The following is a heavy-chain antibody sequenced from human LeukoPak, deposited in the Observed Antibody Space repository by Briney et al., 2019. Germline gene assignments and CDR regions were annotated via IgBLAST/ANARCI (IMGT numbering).Heavy chain of an antibody. CDR3: AREGPELLWFGELGGWFDP. CDR2: IIPIFGTA. J-gene: IGHJ5*02. V-gene: IGHV1-69*05. D-gene: IGHD3-10*01. Sequence: SVKVSCKASGGTFSSYAISWVRQAPGQGLEWMGGIIPIFGTANYAQKFQGRVTITTDESTSTAYMELSSLRSEDTAVYYCAREGPELLWFGELGGWFDPWGQGTLVTVSS. CDR1: GGTFSSYA.